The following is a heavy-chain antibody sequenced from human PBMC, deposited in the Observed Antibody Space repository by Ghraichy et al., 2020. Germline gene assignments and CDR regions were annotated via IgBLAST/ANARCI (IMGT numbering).Heavy chain of an antibody. V-gene: IGHV3-33*01. CDR3: ARGYSSSWGYYYMDV. Sequence: GGSLRLSCAASGFSFSGYGMHWVRQAPGKGLEWVAVIWYDGSNKYSADSVKGRFTISRDNSKNTLYLQMNSLRAEDTAVYFCARGYSSSWGYYYMDVWGKGTTVTVSS. D-gene: IGHD6-13*01. CDR2: IWYDGSNK. J-gene: IGHJ6*03. CDR1: GFSFSGYG.